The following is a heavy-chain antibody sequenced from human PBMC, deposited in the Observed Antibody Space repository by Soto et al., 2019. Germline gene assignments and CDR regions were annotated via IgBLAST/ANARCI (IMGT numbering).Heavy chain of an antibody. V-gene: IGHV3-74*01. J-gene: IGHJ3*02. Sequence: EVQLVESGGGLVQPGGSLRLSCAASGFTFSRHWMHWVRQAPGQGLVWVSRTKTDGSTDYADSVKGRFTISRDNAKNTLYLQMNSLRAEDTAVYYCARDMRAVPWYGGVSSAFDIWGQGTMVTVSS. CDR1: GFTFSRHW. CDR2: TKTDGST. CDR3: ARDMRAVPWYGGVSSAFDI. D-gene: IGHD3-10*01.